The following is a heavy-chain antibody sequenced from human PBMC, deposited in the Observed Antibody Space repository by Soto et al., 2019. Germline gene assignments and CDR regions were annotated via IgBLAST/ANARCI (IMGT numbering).Heavy chain of an antibody. CDR2: IYYSGST. J-gene: IGHJ4*02. D-gene: IGHD3-9*01. CDR3: ARHLGRYFDVRHQFDY. CDR1: GGSISSSSYY. V-gene: IGHV4-39*01. Sequence: SETLSLTCTVSGGSISSSSYYWGWIRQPPGKGLEWIGSIYYSGSTYYNPSLKSRVTISVDTSKNQFSLKLSSVTAADTAVYYCARHLGRYFDVRHQFDYWGQGTLVTVSS.